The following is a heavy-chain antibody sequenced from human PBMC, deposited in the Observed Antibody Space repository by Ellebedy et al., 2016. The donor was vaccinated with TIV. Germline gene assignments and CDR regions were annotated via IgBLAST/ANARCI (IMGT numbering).Heavy chain of an antibody. J-gene: IGHJ6*02. CDR2: ISAYNGNT. CDR1: GYTFTSYG. V-gene: IGHV1-18*01. D-gene: IGHD3-3*01. CDR3: ARDRRRIVRFLEWFGDRYYGMDV. Sequence: AASVKVSCKASGYTFTSYGISWVRQAPGQGLEWMGWISAYNGNTNYAQKLQGRVTMTTDTSTSPAYMELRSLRSDDTAVYYCARDRRRIVRFLEWFGDRYYGMDVWGQGTTVTVSS.